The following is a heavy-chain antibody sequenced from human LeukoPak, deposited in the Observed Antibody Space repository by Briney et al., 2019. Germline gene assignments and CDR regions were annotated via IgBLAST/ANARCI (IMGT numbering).Heavy chain of an antibody. CDR1: GFSFSSYW. CDR2: IKQDGGDK. J-gene: IGHJ4*02. V-gene: IGHV3-7*01. CDR3: ARAGFRWVDY. D-gene: IGHD4-23*01. Sequence: GGSLRLSCATSGFSFSSYWMSWVRQAPGKGLEWVANIKQDGGDKNYVDSVKGRFTISRDNAKNSLYLQMNSLRAEDTAVYYCARAGFRWVDYWGQGTLVTVSS.